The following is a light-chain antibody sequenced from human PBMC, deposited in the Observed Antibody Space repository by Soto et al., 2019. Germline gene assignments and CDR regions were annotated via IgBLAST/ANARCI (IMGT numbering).Light chain of an antibody. J-gene: IGKJ1*01. CDR2: DAS. Sequence: DIQLTQSPSTLSASVGDRFTLACRSSQSLNTRLAWYQQRPGKAPKLLIYDASTLESGVPSRFSGSGSGTEFTLTISSLQPEDFASYYCQQYNSYSTFGQGTKVDIK. CDR3: QQYNSYST. CDR1: QSLNTR. V-gene: IGKV1-5*01.